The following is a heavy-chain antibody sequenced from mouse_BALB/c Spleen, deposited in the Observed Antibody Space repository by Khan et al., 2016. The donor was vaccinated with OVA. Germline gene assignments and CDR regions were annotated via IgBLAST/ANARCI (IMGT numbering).Heavy chain of an antibody. D-gene: IGHD2-2*01. CDR1: DYTFTSYY. J-gene: IGHJ3*01. CDR3: ARGGYGAVAY. V-gene: IGHV1S56*01. Sequence: QVQLQQSGPELVKPGASVRISCKASDYTFTSYYIHWVKQRPGKGLEWIGWIYPGNINNNYTERFKGQATLTADTSSNTAYMHISILTSEASAVYFCARGGYGAVAYWGQGTLVTVSA. CDR2: IYPGNINN.